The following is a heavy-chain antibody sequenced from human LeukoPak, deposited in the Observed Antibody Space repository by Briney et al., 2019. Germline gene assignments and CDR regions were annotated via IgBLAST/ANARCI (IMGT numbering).Heavy chain of an antibody. Sequence: LAGGSLRLSCAASGFTFSNYNMNWVRQPPGKGLQWVSYISSSSNIIYYADSVKGRFTISRDNAKNSLFLQMNSLRAEDTAVCYCARDFAREFTIDYWGQGTLVTVSS. CDR3: ARDFAREFTIDY. CDR1: GFTFSNYN. V-gene: IGHV3-48*01. D-gene: IGHD3-10*01. J-gene: IGHJ4*02. CDR2: ISSSSNII.